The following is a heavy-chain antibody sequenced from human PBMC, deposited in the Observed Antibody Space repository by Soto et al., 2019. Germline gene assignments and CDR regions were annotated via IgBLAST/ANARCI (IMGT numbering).Heavy chain of an antibody. CDR2: INAGNGNT. CDR1: GYTFSRYA. J-gene: IGHJ5*01. Sequence: ASVKVSCKASGYTFSRYAIHWVRQAPGQRLEWMGWINAGNGNTKYSQEFEGRVTLTTDTSVNTVYMELSSLRFEDTALYYCARDQQFRNWFDSWGQGTLVTVSS. D-gene: IGHD6-13*01. CDR3: ARDQQFRNWFDS. V-gene: IGHV1-3*01.